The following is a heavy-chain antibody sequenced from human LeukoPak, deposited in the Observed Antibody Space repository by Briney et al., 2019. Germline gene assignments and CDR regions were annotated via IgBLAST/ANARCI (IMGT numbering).Heavy chain of an antibody. Sequence: GGSLRLSCAASGFTFSSYWMQWVRQAPGKGLVWVSRIDGDGSSTNYADSVKGRFTISRDNSKNTLYLQMNSLRAEDTAVYYCAKRVVYYFDYWGQGTLVTVSS. CDR3: AKRVVYYFDY. J-gene: IGHJ4*02. CDR2: IDGDGSST. D-gene: IGHD2-8*02. V-gene: IGHV3-74*01. CDR1: GFTFSSYW.